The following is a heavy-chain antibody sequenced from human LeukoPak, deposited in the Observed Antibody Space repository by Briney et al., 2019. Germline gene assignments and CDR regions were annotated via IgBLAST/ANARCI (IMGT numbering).Heavy chain of an antibody. CDR1: GGSISSSSYY. J-gene: IGHJ4*02. D-gene: IGHD2-2*01. CDR3: ARDEGSSYPFDY. V-gene: IGHV4-39*07. CDR2: IYYSGST. Sequence: SETLSLTCTVSGGSISSSSYYWGWIRQPPGRGLEWIGSIYYSGSTYYNPSLKSRVTISVDTSKNQFSLNLSSVTAADTAVYFCARDEGSSYPFDYWGQGTLVTVSS.